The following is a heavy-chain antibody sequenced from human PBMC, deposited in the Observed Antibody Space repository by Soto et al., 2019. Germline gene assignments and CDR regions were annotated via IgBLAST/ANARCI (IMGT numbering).Heavy chain of an antibody. D-gene: IGHD2-2*01. CDR2: IKPDSGGT. CDR3: ARGHSISVVPAANYMDV. J-gene: IGHJ6*03. CDR1: GYTFNGYY. V-gene: IGHV1-2*04. Sequence: QVQLVQSGAEVKKPGASVKVSCKASGYTFNGYYMHWVRQAPGQGLEWMGWIKPDSGGTNYAQKFHAWVTMTRDTSISTAYMELRRLTSDDTAVYYCARGHSISVVPAANYMDVWGKGTTVTVSS.